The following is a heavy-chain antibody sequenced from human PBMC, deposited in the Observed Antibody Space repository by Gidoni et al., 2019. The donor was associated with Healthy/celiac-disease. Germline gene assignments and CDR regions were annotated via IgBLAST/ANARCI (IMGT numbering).Heavy chain of an antibody. V-gene: IGHV1-3*01. Sequence: QVQLVQSGAEVKKPGASVKVSCKASGYTFTSYAMHWVRQAPGQRLEWMGWINAGNGNTKYSQKFQGRVTITRDTSASTAYMELSSLRSEDTAVYYCARDEDDYVWGSYRRGSSDAFDIWGQGTMVTVSS. CDR3: ARDEDDYVWGSYRRGSSDAFDI. J-gene: IGHJ3*02. D-gene: IGHD3-16*02. CDR2: INAGNGNT. CDR1: GYTFTSYA.